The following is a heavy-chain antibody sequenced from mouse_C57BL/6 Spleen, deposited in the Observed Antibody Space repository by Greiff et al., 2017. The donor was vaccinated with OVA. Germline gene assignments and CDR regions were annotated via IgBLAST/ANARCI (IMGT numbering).Heavy chain of an antibody. V-gene: IGHV1-55*01. CDR3: ARIETAQVEAWFAY. J-gene: IGHJ3*01. CDR2: IYPGSGST. CDR1: GYTFTSYW. Sequence: QVQLQQPGAELEKPGASVKMSCKASGYTFTSYWITWVKQRPGQGLEWIGDIYPGSGSTNYNEKFKSKATLTVDTSSSTAYMQLSSLTSEDSAVYYCARIETAQVEAWFAYWGQGTLVTVSA. D-gene: IGHD3-2*02.